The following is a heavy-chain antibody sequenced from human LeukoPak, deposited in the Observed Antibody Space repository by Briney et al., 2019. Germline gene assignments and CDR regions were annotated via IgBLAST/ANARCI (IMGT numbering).Heavy chain of an antibody. D-gene: IGHD3-9*01. V-gene: IGHV3-23*01. J-gene: IGHJ5*02. CDR2: ISNSGSST. Sequence: GGSLRLSCAASGFIFSSYTMSWVRQAPGKGLEWVSGISNSGSSTYYADSVKGRFTISRDNSKNTVYLQMNSLRAEDTAVYYCAKDLRGLRYFDWLLFDWFDPWGQGTLVTVSS. CDR3: AKDLRGLRYFDWLLFDWFDP. CDR1: GFIFSSYT.